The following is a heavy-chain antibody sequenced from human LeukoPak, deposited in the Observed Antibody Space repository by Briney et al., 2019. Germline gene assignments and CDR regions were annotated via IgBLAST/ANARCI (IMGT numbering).Heavy chain of an antibody. CDR1: GYSISSGY. V-gene: IGHV4-38-2*02. CDR3: AREALGSGSYYDVHYYYYMDV. J-gene: IGHJ6*03. CDR2: IYHSGST. D-gene: IGHD3-10*01. Sequence: SETLSLTCTVSGYSISSGYWGWIRQPPGKGLEWIGSIYHSGSTYYNPSLKSRVTISVDTSKNQFSLKLSSVTAADTAVYYCAREALGSGSYYDVHYYYYMDVWGKGTTVTVSS.